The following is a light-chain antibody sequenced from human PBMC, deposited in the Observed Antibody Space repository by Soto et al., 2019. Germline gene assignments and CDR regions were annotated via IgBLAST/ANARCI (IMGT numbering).Light chain of an antibody. CDR2: SNI. J-gene: IGLJ2*01. CDR1: SSNIGGNT. Sequence: QSVLTQPPSASGTPGQRVTISCSGSSSNIGGNTVSWYQQLPGTAPKLLIYSNILRPSGVPDRFSGSKSGTSASLAISGLQSEDEADYYCAAWDDSLTGPVFGGGTKLTVL. V-gene: IGLV1-44*01. CDR3: AAWDDSLTGPV.